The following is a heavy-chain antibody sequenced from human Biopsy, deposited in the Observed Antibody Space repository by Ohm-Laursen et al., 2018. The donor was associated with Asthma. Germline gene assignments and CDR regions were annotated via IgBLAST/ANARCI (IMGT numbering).Heavy chain of an antibody. D-gene: IGHD3-16*02. CDR1: GFSFSDYY. V-gene: IGHV3-11*04. J-gene: IGHJ6*02. Sequence: SLRLSCAATGFSFSDYYMTWMRQAPGKGLEWVASISSSGSTRYPSESLLGRYTMSRDNAQQTMSLEVRSPRVEDTAVYYCARHLSPGYHHYAMDVWGQGTTVTVSS. CDR2: ISSSGSTR. CDR3: ARHLSPGYHHYAMDV.